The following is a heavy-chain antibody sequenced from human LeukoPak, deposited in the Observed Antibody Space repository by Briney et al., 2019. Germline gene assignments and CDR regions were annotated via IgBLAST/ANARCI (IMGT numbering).Heavy chain of an antibody. Sequence: PSETLSLTCTVSGGSISSHYWSWIRQPPRKGLEWIGYVSDIGSTNYNPSLKSRVTLSVDTSKDQFSLKLTSVTAADTAVYYCARTGSSWPLYYYYYMDVWGKGTTVTVSS. V-gene: IGHV4-59*11. CDR3: ARTGSSWPLYYYYYMDV. D-gene: IGHD6-13*01. CDR1: GGSISSHY. CDR2: VSDIGST. J-gene: IGHJ6*03.